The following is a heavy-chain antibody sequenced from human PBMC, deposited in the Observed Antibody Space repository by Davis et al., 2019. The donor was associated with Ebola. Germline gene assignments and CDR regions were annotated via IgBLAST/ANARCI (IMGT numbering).Heavy chain of an antibody. J-gene: IGHJ6*02. CDR1: GFTFSSYE. CDR3: ARVGGYSGYDSYYGMDV. Sequence: GGSLRLSCAASGFTFSSYEMNWVRQAPGKGLEWVSYISSSGSTIYYADSVKGRFTISRDNSKNTLYLQMNSLRAEDTAVYYCARVGGYSGYDSYYGMDVWGQGTTVTVSS. CDR2: ISSSGSTI. D-gene: IGHD5-12*01. V-gene: IGHV3-48*03.